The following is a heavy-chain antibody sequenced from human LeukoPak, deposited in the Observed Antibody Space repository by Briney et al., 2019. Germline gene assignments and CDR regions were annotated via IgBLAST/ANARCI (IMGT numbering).Heavy chain of an antibody. CDR2: IPYSGST. J-gene: IGHJ6*02. CDR3: ARGGAQGMDV. D-gene: IGHD1-26*01. V-gene: IGHV4-39*07. CDR1: GDSISSSSYY. Sequence: SETLSLTCTVSGDSISSSSYYWGWIRQPPGKGLEWIGSIPYSGSTYYNPSLKSRLTISVDTSKNQFSLKLSSVTAADTAVYYCARGGAQGMDVWGQGTTVTVSS.